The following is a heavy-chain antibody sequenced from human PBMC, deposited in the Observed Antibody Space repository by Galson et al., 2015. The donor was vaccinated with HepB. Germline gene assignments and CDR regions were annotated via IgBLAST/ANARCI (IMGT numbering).Heavy chain of an antibody. D-gene: IGHD3-3*01. J-gene: IGHJ4*02. V-gene: IGHV3-23*01. CDR1: GFTFTNSP. CDR2: VTGSGGHT. CDR3: AKRGVHIFRFLEWSLYYFDF. Sequence: SLRLSCATSGFTFTNSPMSWVRQAPGKGLEWVSSVTGSGGHTDYADSVKGRFTISRDNSKNTLYLQMNSLRAEDTAVYYCAKRGVHIFRFLEWSLYYFDFWAREPWSPSPQ.